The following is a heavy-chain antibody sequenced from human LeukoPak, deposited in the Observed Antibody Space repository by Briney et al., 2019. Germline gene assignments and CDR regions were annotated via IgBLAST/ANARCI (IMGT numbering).Heavy chain of an antibody. CDR1: GFTFSTYA. D-gene: IGHD2-15*01. Sequence: SGGSLRLSCAASGFTFSTYAMNWVRQAPGRGLEWVSGISGPGSTTYYADSVKGRFTISRDNSQNTLYLQMHSLRADDTAVYYCAKDPAVLPVATFDNWGQGTLVTVSS. CDR3: AKDPAVLPVATFDN. CDR2: ISGPGSTT. V-gene: IGHV3-23*01. J-gene: IGHJ4*02.